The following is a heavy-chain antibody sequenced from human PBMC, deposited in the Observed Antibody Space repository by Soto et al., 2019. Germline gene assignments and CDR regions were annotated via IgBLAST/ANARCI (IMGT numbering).Heavy chain of an antibody. CDR2: IYYSGST. CDR3: ARASYGGNSAKRGVYYYGMDV. J-gene: IGHJ6*04. Sequence: PSETLSLTCTVSGGSISSGDYYWSWIRQPPGKGLEWIGYIYYSGSTYYNPSLKSRVTISVDTSKNQFSLKLSSVTAADTAVYYCARASYGGNSAKRGVYYYGMDVWGKGTTVTVS. D-gene: IGHD4-17*01. V-gene: IGHV4-30-4*01. CDR1: GGSISSGDYY.